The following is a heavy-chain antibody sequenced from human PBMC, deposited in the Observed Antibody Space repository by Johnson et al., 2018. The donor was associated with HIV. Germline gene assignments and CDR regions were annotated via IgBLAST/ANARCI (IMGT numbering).Heavy chain of an antibody. Sequence: QVQLVESGGGVVQPGRSLRLSCAASGFTFNKYAIHWVRQAPGKGLEWVAVISYDGSNRYYADSVKGRFTISRDNSKNTVYLQMNSLRTEDTAVFWCARGTVGATMDAFDIWGQGTMVTVSS. CDR2: ISYDGSNR. J-gene: IGHJ3*02. CDR3: ARGTVGATMDAFDI. D-gene: IGHD1-26*01. CDR1: GFTFNKYA. V-gene: IGHV3-30-3*01.